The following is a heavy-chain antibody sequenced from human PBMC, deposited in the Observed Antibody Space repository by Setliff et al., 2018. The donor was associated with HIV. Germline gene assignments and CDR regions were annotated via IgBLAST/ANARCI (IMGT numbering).Heavy chain of an antibody. V-gene: IGHV2-5*02. J-gene: IGHJ6*03. Sequence: SGPTLVNPTQTLTLTCTFSGFSLSTSGVCVGWIRQPPGKALEWLALIYWDDDKRYSPSLKSRLTITKDTSKNQVVLTMTNMDPVDTATYYCARILQDPFSHFYYYSYMDVWGKGTTVTVSS. CDR3: ARILQDPFSHFYYYSYMDV. CDR2: IYWDDDK. D-gene: IGHD3-3*02. CDR1: GFSLSTSGVC.